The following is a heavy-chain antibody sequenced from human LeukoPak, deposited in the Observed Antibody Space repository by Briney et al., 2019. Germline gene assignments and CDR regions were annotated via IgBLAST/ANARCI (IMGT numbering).Heavy chain of an antibody. Sequence: ASVKVSCKVSGYTLTELSMHWVRQAPGKGLEWMGGFDPEDGETIYAQKFQGRVTMTEDTSTDTAYVELSSLRSEDTAVYYCATVYPGTGSFDYWGQGTLVTVSS. CDR2: FDPEDGET. J-gene: IGHJ4*02. D-gene: IGHD2-2*02. CDR1: GYTLTELS. V-gene: IGHV1-24*01. CDR3: ATVYPGTGSFDY.